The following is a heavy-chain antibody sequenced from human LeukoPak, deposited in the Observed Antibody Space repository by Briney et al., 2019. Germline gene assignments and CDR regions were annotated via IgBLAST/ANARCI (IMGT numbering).Heavy chain of an antibody. J-gene: IGHJ4*02. CDR1: GGSISSYY. D-gene: IGHD2-21*02. Sequence: SETLSLTCTVSGGSISSYYWSWIRQPPGKGLEWIGYIYYSGSTNYNPSLKSRVTISVDTSKNQFSLKLSSVTAADTAVYYCVIFTDYYFDYWGQGTLATVSS. V-gene: IGHV4-59*01. CDR2: IYYSGST. CDR3: VIFTDYYFDY.